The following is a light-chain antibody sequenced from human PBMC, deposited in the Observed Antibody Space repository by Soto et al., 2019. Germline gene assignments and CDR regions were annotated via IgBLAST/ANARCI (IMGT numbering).Light chain of an antibody. CDR3: QQYNSYSRT. CDR2: DAS. Sequence: DAEMFQKPSTLSASVGDRVTITCRASQSINNWMAWYQQKPGKAPKLLIYDASSLEGGVPSRFSGSGSGTEFTLTISSLQPDDFATYYCQQYNSYSRTFGQGTKVDIK. V-gene: IGKV1-5*01. CDR1: QSINNW. J-gene: IGKJ1*01.